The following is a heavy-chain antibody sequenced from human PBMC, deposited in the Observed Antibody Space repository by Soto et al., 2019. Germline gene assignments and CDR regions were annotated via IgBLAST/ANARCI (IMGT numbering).Heavy chain of an antibody. CDR3: AREFYP. Sequence: QVQLQESGPGLVKPSETLSLTCTVSGGSVSSSIYYWTWIRQPPGKGLEWIGHIYYSGSTNYNPSLKSRVTISVDTSKNQFSLKLTSVTSADTAVYYCAREFYPWGQGTLVTVSS. CDR1: GGSVSSSIYY. J-gene: IGHJ5*02. V-gene: IGHV4-61*01. CDR2: IYYSGST.